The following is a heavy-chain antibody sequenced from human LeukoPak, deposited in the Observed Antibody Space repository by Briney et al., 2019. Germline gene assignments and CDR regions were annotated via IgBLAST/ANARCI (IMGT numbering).Heavy chain of an antibody. CDR1: GYTFIGYY. CDR3: ARDSDSSGRGDY. J-gene: IGHJ4*02. D-gene: IGHD3-22*01. CDR2: MNPNSGGT. V-gene: IGHV1-2*02. Sequence: ASVKVSCKASGYTFIGYYMHWVGQAPGQGLEWMGWMNPNSGGTNYAQKFQGRVTMTTDTSISTAYMELSRLRSDDTAVYYCARDSDSSGRGDYWGQGTLVIVSS.